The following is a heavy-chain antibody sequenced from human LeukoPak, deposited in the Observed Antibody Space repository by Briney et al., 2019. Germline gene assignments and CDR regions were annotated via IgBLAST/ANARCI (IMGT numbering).Heavy chain of an antibody. CDR3: AREVNSGSYYYFDY. CDR1: GFTFSSYS. CDR2: ISSSSSTT. J-gene: IGHJ4*02. Sequence: GGSLRLSCAASGFTFSSYSMNWVRQAPGKGLEWVSYISSSSSTTYYADSVKGRFTISRDNSKNTLYLQMNSLRAEDTAVYYCAREVNSGSYYYFDYWGQGTLVTVSS. V-gene: IGHV3-48*01. D-gene: IGHD1-26*01.